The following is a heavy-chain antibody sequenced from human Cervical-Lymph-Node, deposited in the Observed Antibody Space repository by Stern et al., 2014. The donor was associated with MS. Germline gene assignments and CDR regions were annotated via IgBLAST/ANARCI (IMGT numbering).Heavy chain of an antibody. V-gene: IGHV3-33*01. CDR2: IWYDGNKK. CDR1: GFTFSNYG. Sequence: QVQLVESGGGVVQPGRSLRLSCAASGFTFSNYGMHWVRQAPGKGLEWLAVIWYDGNKKYYADSVKGRFTISRDNSKNTLFLQMSSLTAEDTALYYCATGNWNYEGMGYWGQGTLVTVSS. D-gene: IGHD1-7*01. CDR3: ATGNWNYEGMGY. J-gene: IGHJ4*02.